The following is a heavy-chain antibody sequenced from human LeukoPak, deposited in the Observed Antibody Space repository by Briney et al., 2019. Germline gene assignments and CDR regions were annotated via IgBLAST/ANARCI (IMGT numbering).Heavy chain of an antibody. Sequence: GGSLRLSCAASGFTFSSYSMNWVRQAPGKGLEWVSSISSSSSSYIYYADSVKGRFTISRDNAKNSLYLQMNSLRAEDTAVYYCARDRAYYYDSSGYYPYFDYWGQGTLVTVSS. J-gene: IGHJ4*02. V-gene: IGHV3-21*01. CDR1: GFTFSSYS. D-gene: IGHD3-22*01. CDR3: ARDRAYYYDSSGYYPYFDY. CDR2: ISSSSSSYI.